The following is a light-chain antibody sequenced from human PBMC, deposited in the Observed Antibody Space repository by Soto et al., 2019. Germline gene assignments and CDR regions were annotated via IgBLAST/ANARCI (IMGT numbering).Light chain of an antibody. J-gene: IGKJ1*01. CDR3: HQRQSWPRT. CDR1: QNVTSHL. CDR2: GAS. Sequence: TVLTQAPGTRSVLPGEIATLPSMASQNVTSHLLVWYQQHPGQAPRLLIYGASSRATGIPDSFSGSGSGTDFTLTISDVQPEDFALYYCHQRQSWPRTFGQGTKVDIK. V-gene: IGKV3-20*01.